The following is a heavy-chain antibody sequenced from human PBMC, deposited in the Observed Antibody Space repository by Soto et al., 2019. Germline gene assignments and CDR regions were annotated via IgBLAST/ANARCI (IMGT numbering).Heavy chain of an antibody. Sequence: GPSVKVSCKVSGYTLTELSMHWVRQAPGKGLEWMGGFDPEDGETIYAQKFQGRVTMTEDTSTDTAYMELSSLRSEDTAVYYCATSRSNYYDSSGYGDAFDIWGQGTMVTVSS. D-gene: IGHD3-22*01. CDR1: GYTLTELS. J-gene: IGHJ3*02. CDR2: FDPEDGET. V-gene: IGHV1-24*01. CDR3: ATSRSNYYDSSGYGDAFDI.